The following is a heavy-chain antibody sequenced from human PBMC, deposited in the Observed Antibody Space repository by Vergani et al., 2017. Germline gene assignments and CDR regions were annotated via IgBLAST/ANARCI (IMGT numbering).Heavy chain of an antibody. J-gene: IGHJ4*02. CDR3: GGGSDNYN. Sequence: DVQLLQSEGDVVQPGGSLRLSCVASGFTFSSHAMSGVRQGHGQGLEWVSSIKNTGNRTHYADSVKGRFTISTDNTKTTLYLQMTRLRVEDTAVYYCGGGSDNYNWGQGTLVTVSS. CDR1: GFTFSSHA. V-gene: IGHV3-23*01. D-gene: IGHD5-24*01. CDR2: IKNTGNRT.